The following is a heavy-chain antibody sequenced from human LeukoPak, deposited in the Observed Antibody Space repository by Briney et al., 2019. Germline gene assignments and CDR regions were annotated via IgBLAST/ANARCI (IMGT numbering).Heavy chain of an antibody. Sequence: ASVKVSCKASGYTFTSYAMHWVRQAPGQRLEWMGWINVGNGNTKYSQKFQGRVTITRDTSASTAYMELSSLRSEDTAVYYCARRPGSNSPTDPDVWGQGTTVTVSS. CDR1: GYTFTSYA. D-gene: IGHD3-10*01. CDR2: INVGNGNT. CDR3: ARRPGSNSPTDPDV. V-gene: IGHV1-3*01. J-gene: IGHJ6*02.